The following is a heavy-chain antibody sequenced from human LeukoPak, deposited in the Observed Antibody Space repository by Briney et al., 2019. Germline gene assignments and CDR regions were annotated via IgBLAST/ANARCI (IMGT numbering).Heavy chain of an antibody. D-gene: IGHD4-17*01. V-gene: IGHV4-61*02. CDR1: GGTIGSGSYY. CDR2: IYTSGST. J-gene: IGHJ6*03. Sequence: SETLSLTCTVSGGTIGSGSYYWSWIRQPAGKGLEGIGRIYTSGSTNYNPSLKSRVTISVDTSKNQFSLKLSSVTAADTAVYYCARDGDYGGYYYYMDVWGKGTTVTISS. CDR3: ARDGDYGGYYYYMDV.